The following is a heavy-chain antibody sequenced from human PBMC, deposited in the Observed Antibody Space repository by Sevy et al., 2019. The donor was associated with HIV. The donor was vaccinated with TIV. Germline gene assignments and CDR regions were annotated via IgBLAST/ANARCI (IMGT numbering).Heavy chain of an antibody. D-gene: IGHD2-2*01. Sequence: SETLSLTCAVYGGSFSGYYWSWIRQPPGKGLEWIGEINHSGSTNYNPSLKSRVTISVDTSKNQFSLKLSSVTAADTAVYYCARGAKVSSTYWFDPWGQGTLVTVSS. CDR2: INHSGST. CDR1: GGSFSGYY. CDR3: ARGAKVSSTYWFDP. J-gene: IGHJ5*02. V-gene: IGHV4-34*01.